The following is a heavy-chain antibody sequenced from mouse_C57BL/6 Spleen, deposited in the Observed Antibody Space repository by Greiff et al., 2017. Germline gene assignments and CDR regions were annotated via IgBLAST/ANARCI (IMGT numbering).Heavy chain of an antibody. CDR2: LWSGGST. J-gene: IGHJ4*01. V-gene: IGHV2-2*01. Sequence: VKLMESGPGLVQPSQSLSITCTVSGFSLTSYGVHWVRQSPGKGLEWLGVLWSGGSTDYNAAFISRLSISKDNSKSQVFFKMNSLQADDTAIYYCASITTVVEGYAMDYWGQGTSVTVSS. CDR1: GFSLTSYG. CDR3: ASITTVVEGYAMDY. D-gene: IGHD1-1*01.